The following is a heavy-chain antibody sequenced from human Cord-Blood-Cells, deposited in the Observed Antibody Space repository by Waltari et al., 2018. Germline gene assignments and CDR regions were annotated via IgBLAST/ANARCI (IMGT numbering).Heavy chain of an antibody. CDR1: GGSSSGYY. V-gene: IGHV4-34*01. Sequence: QVQLQQWGAGLLKPSETLSLTCAVYGGSSSGYYWLWIRHPPGKGLEWIGEINNSGSTNYNPSLKSRVTISVDTSKNQFSLKLSSVTAADTAVYYCARTQGGSGSYSASFDYWGQGTLVTVSS. D-gene: IGHD3-10*01. J-gene: IGHJ4*02. CDR3: ARTQGGSGSYSASFDY. CDR2: INNSGST.